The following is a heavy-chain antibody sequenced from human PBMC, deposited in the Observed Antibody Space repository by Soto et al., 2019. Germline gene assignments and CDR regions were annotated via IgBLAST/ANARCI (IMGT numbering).Heavy chain of an antibody. Sequence: PGGSLRLSCVASGITFGSRAMSWVRQAPGEGLEWVSTITDSGGDAKYADSVRGRFAISRDNAKNSLYLQMNSLRAEDTAVYYCARDGERYNWNYTGYYYYYGMDVWGQGTTVTVSS. V-gene: IGHV3-23*01. CDR2: ITDSGGDA. J-gene: IGHJ6*02. D-gene: IGHD1-7*01. CDR1: GITFGSRA. CDR3: ARDGERYNWNYTGYYYYYGMDV.